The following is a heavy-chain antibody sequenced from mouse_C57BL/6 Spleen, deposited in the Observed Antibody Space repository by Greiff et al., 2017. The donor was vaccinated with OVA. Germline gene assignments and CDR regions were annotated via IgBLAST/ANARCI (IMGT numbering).Heavy chain of an antibody. CDR2: IYPRSGNT. CDR3: ARYDYDALYAMDY. Sequence: VKLMESGAELARPGASVKLSCKASGYTFTSYGISWVKQRTGQGLEWIGEIYPRSGNTYYNEKFKGKATLTADKSSSTAYMELRSLTSEDSAVYFCARYDYDALYAMDYWGQGTSVTVSS. J-gene: IGHJ4*01. V-gene: IGHV1-81*01. D-gene: IGHD2-4*01. CDR1: GYTFTSYG.